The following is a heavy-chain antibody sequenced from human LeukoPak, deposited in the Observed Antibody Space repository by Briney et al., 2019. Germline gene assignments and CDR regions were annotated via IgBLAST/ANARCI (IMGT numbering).Heavy chain of an antibody. V-gene: IGHV3-7*01. Sequence: GGSLRLSCAASGFTFSSYWMSWVRQAPGKGLEWVANIKQDGSEKYYVDSVKGRFTISRDNAKNSLYLQMNSLRAEDTAVYYCARGYSNYGYAFDIWGQGTMVTVSS. J-gene: IGHJ3*02. CDR3: ARGYSNYGYAFDI. CDR1: GFTFSSYW. CDR2: IKQDGSEK. D-gene: IGHD4-11*01.